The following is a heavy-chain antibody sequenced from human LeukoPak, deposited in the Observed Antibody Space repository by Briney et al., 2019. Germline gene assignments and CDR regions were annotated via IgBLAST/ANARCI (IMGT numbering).Heavy chain of an antibody. CDR3: ARVGAAFDY. J-gene: IGHJ4*02. Sequence: PSETLSLTCGVFNGSLIDYYWTWIRQPPGKGLEWIGEINRSGSTNYSPSLKSRVTISVDTSKNQFSLKVGSVTAADTAVYYCARVGAAFDYWGQGTLVTVSS. V-gene: IGHV4-34*01. D-gene: IGHD2-15*01. CDR1: NGSLIDYY. CDR2: INRSGST.